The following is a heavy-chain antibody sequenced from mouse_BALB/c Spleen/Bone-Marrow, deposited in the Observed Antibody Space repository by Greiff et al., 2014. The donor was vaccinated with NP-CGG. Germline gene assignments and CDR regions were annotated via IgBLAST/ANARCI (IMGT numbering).Heavy chain of an antibody. CDR3: ARGGNWEDFDY. J-gene: IGHJ2*01. CDR1: GFTFSSFG. CDR2: ISSGSGTI. Sequence: EVMLVESGGGLVQPGGSRKLSCAASGFTFSSFGMHWVRQAPERGLEWVAYISSGSGTIFYADTVKGRFTISGDNPKNTLFLQMTSLRSEDSAMYYCARGGNWEDFDYWGQGTTLTVSS. D-gene: IGHD4-1*01. V-gene: IGHV5-17*02.